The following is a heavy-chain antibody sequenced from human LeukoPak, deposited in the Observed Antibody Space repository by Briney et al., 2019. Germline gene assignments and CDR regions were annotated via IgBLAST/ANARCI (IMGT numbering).Heavy chain of an antibody. J-gene: IGHJ4*02. CDR1: GGTFSSYA. CDR3: ARESHPYYDILTGYIDY. V-gene: IGHV1-69*04. CDR2: IIPILGIA. Sequence: SVKVSCKASGGTFSSYAISWVRQAPGQGLEWMGRIIPILGIANYAQKFQGRVTITADKSTSTAYMELSSLRSEDTAVYYCARESHPYYDILTGYIDYWGQGTLVTVSS. D-gene: IGHD3-9*01.